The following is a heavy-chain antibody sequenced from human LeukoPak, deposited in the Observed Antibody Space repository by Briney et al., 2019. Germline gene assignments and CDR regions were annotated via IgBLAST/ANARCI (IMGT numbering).Heavy chain of an antibody. CDR1: GFTFSSYW. Sequence: GGSLRLSCAASGFTFSSYWMHWVRQAPGKGLVWVSRINSDGSSTSYADSVKGRFTISRDNAKNTLYLQMNSLRAEDTAVYYCAKNWDYGDFSNWFDPWGQGTLVTVSS. J-gene: IGHJ5*02. V-gene: IGHV3-74*01. CDR2: INSDGSST. D-gene: IGHD4-17*01. CDR3: AKNWDYGDFSNWFDP.